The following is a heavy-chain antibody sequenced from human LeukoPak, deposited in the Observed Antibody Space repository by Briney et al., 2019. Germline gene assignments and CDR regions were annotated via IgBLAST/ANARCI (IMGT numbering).Heavy chain of an antibody. V-gene: IGHV3-53*01. J-gene: IGHJ4*02. CDR1: GFTVSSNS. CDR2: IYSGGST. D-gene: IGHD3-22*01. Sequence: PGGSLRLSCAASGFTVSSNSMSWVRQAPGKGLEWVSVIYSGGSTYYADSVKGRFTISRDNSKNTLYLQMNSLRAEDTAVYYCAIEEYYDSSGYYFDYWGQGTLVTVSS. CDR3: AIEEYYDSSGYYFDY.